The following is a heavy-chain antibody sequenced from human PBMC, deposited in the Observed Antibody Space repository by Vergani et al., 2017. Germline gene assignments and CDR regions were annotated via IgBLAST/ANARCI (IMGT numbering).Heavy chain of an antibody. Sequence: EVQLVESGGGVVRPGGSLRLSCAASGFTFDDYGMSWVRHAPGKGLEWVSGINWNGGSTGYADSVKGRFTISRDNAKTSLYLQMNSLRAEDTALYYCARERNAYYDFWSGYYTQYYFDYWGQGTLVTVSS. CDR1: GFTFDDYG. V-gene: IGHV3-20*04. J-gene: IGHJ4*02. CDR2: INWNGGST. D-gene: IGHD3-3*01. CDR3: ARERNAYYDFWSGYYTQYYFDY.